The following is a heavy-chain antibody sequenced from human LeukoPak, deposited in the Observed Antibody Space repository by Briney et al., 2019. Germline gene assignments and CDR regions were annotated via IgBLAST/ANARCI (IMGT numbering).Heavy chain of an antibody. J-gene: IGHJ6*03. CDR2: IYYSGST. CDR1: GGSISTYF. V-gene: IGHV4-59*01. D-gene: IGHD6-13*01. Sequence: PSETLSLTCTVPGGSISTYFWSWIRQPPGKGLEWIGYIYYSGSTNYNPSLKSRVTISLDTSKNQFSLKLSSVTAADTAVYYCARTTEAHSWRTRYYDYYMDVWGKGTTVTVSS. CDR3: ARTTEAHSWRTRYYDYYMDV.